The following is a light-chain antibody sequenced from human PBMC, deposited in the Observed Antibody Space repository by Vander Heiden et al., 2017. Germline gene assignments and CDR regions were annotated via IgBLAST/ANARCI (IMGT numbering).Light chain of an antibody. V-gene: IGLV2-23*02. Sequence: SALTQPASVSGSPGQSITISCTGTSSDVGSYNLVSWYQQHPGKAPKLMIYEVSKRPSGVSNRFSGSKSGNTASLTSSGLQAEDEADYYCCSYAGSSTLVFGGGTKLTVL. CDR2: EVS. CDR1: SSDVGSYNL. J-gene: IGLJ2*01. CDR3: CSYAGSSTLV.